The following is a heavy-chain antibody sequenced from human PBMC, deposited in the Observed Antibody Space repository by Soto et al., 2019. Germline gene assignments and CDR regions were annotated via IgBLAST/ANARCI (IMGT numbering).Heavy chain of an antibody. J-gene: IGHJ6*02. V-gene: IGHV3-23*01. CDR2: IGGSGGST. CDR1: GFTFSSYA. D-gene: IGHD6-13*01. Sequence: GSLRLSCVASGFTFSSYAMSWVRQAPGKGLEWVSAIGGSGGSTYYADSVKGRFTISRDNSKNTLYLQMNSLRGDDTAVYYCAKARSSWAYYYGLDVWGQGTTVTVSS. CDR3: AKARSSWAYYYGLDV.